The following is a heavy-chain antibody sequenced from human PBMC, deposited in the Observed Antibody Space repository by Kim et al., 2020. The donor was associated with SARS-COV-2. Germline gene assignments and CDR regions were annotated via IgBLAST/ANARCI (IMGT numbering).Heavy chain of an antibody. Sequence: ASVKVSCKASGYTFTSYAMHWVRQAPGQRLEWMGWINACNGNTKYSQKFQGRVTITRDTSASTAYMELSSLRSEDTAVYYCARSSTSMESDYWGQGTLVTVSS. CDR3: ARSSTSMESDY. CDR2: INACNGNT. CDR1: GYTFTSYA. V-gene: IGHV1-3*01. J-gene: IGHJ4*02. D-gene: IGHD2-2*01.